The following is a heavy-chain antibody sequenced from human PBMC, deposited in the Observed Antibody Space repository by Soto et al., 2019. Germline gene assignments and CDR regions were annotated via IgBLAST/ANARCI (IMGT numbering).Heavy chain of an antibody. CDR3: ARDLWGYCGTDCYPLDV. CDR2: VYYNGFT. J-gene: IGHJ6*02. Sequence: SETLSLTCTVSGGSISITNYYWGWIRHPPGKGLEWIGNVYYNGFTYYNPSLKSRVTISVDTSKNQFSLKLNSVTAADTAVYYCARDLWGYCGTDCYPLDVWGQGTTVTVSS. CDR1: GGSISITNYY. V-gene: IGHV4-39*07. D-gene: IGHD2-21*02.